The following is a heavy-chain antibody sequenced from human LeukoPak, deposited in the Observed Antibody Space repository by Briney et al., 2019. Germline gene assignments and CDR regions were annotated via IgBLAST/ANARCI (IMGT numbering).Heavy chain of an antibody. Sequence: ASVKVSCKASGYTFTSYYMHWVRQAPGQGLEWMGIINPSGGSISYAQKFQGRVTMTRNTSISTAYMELSSLRSEDTAVYYCARGSPIDYSSSWYVLYYYYYGMDVWGQGTTVTVSS. CDR2: INPSGGSI. CDR1: GYTFTSYY. V-gene: IGHV1-46*01. D-gene: IGHD6-13*01. CDR3: ARGSPIDYSSSWYVLYYYYYGMDV. J-gene: IGHJ6*02.